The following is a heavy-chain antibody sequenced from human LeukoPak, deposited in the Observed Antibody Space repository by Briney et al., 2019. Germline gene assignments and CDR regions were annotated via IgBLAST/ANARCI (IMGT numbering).Heavy chain of an antibody. CDR1: GFTVRSNY. D-gene: IGHD3-9*01. J-gene: IGHJ4*02. Sequence: PGGSLRLSCAASGFTVRSNYMSWVRQAPGKGLEWVSVIYSGGSTYYADSVKGGFTISRDYSKNTLYLLMNSLKAEDTAVYYCAREGVDILTGYYPHWGQGTLVTVSS. CDR3: AREGVDILTGYYPH. CDR2: IYSGGST. V-gene: IGHV3-66*01.